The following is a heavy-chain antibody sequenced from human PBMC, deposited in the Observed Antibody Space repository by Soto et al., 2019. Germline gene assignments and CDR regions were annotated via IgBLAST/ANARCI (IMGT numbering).Heavy chain of an antibody. CDR2: IYYSGST. V-gene: IGHV4-31*03. CDR1: GGSISSGGYY. J-gene: IGHJ4*02. Sequence: SETLSLTCTVSGGSISSGGYYWSWIRQHPGKGLEWIGYIYYSGSTYYNPSLKSRVTISVDTSKNQFSLKLSSVTAADTAVYYCARGRTGFLEWLYYPSWGPGTLVTVSS. D-gene: IGHD3-3*01. CDR3: ARGRTGFLEWLYYPS.